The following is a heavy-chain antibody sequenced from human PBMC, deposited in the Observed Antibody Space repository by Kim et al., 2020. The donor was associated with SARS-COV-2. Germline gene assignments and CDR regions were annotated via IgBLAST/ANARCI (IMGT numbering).Heavy chain of an antibody. CDR1: GGSISGYY. J-gene: IGHJ4*02. D-gene: IGHD3-22*01. CDR2: IYYTGRT. Sequence: SETLSLTCAVSGGSISGYYWSWIRQPPGKGLDWIAYIYYTGRTKYNPSLESRVTISVDTSNNQFSLKLSSVTATDMAVYYCARHVSSGYDYWGQGSLVTVSS. CDR3: ARHVSSGYDY. V-gene: IGHV4-59*08.